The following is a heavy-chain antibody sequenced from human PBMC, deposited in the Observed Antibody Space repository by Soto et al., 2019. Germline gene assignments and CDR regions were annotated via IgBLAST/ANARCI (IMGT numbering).Heavy chain of an antibody. CDR1: GGSISSGGYY. J-gene: IGHJ6*02. CDR3: ARDRCSGGSCLYGMDV. Sequence: TCTVSGGSISSGGYYWSWIRQHPGKGLEWIGYIYDSGSTYYNPSLKSRVTISVDTSKNQFSLKLSSVTAADTAVYYCARDRCSGGSCLYGMDVWGQGTTVTVSS. D-gene: IGHD2-15*01. CDR2: IYDSGST. V-gene: IGHV4-31*03.